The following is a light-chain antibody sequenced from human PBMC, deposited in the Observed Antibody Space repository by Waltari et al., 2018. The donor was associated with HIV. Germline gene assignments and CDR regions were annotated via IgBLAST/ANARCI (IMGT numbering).Light chain of an antibody. V-gene: IGKV3-15*01. CDR2: NES. CDR1: QSVNRN. J-gene: IGKJ4*01. CDR3: QQYNFWPLT. Sequence: EIVMNQSPATVSVSPGDRVTLSCCASQSVNRNLAWYRQQPGLPPSLVMFNESIRATGVPDSFTGWVSGSAFTLTISNLRSEDFGTYYCQQYNFWPLTFGRGTRMEIK.